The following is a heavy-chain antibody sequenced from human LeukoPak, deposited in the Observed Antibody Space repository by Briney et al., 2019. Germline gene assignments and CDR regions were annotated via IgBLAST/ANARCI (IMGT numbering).Heavy chain of an antibody. CDR3: ARDKRMASPETIEY. J-gene: IGHJ4*02. V-gene: IGHV3-15*01. CDR1: GFTFSNTW. D-gene: IGHD2-2*01. Sequence: GGSLRLSCAASGFTFSNTWMNWVRQAPGKGLEWVGRIKRIIDGGTTDYAAPVKGRFTVSRDDSINTLYLQMSSLRAEDTAVYYCARDKRMASPETIEYWGQGTLVTVSS. CDR2: IKRIIDGGTT.